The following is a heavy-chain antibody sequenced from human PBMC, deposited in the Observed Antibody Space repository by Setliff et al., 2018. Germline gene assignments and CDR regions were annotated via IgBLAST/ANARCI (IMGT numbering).Heavy chain of an antibody. CDR1: GFSLNTSGMR. D-gene: IGHD6-13*01. Sequence: GSGPTLVNPTQTLTLTCTFSGFSLNTSGMRVSWIRQPPGKALEWLARIDWDDDKFYSTSLKTRLTISKDTSKKQVVLTMTNMDPVDTATYYCARISASSSHFDYWGPVTLVTVSS. CDR3: ARISASSSHFDY. J-gene: IGHJ4*02. CDR2: IDWDDDK. V-gene: IGHV2-70*04.